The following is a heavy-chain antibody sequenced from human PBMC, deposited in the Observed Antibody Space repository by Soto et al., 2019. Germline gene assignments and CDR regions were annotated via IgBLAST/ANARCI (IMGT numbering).Heavy chain of an antibody. Sequence: QAYLEQSGAEVKKPRASVKVSCKASGYSLTDNGITWVRQASGQGLEYVGWISPDSGKTDYAQKFQGRVTMTRDTSINTVYMELSSLRSDDTAVYYCARVYGYYYYYMDVWGKGTTVTVSS. V-gene: IGHV1-8*01. CDR1: GYSLTDNG. J-gene: IGHJ6*03. CDR3: ARVYGYYYYYMDV. D-gene: IGHD2-8*01. CDR2: ISPDSGKT.